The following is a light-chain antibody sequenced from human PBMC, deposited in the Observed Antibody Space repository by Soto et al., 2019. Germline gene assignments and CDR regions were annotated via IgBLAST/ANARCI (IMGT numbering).Light chain of an antibody. CDR3: SSFTSSSTQV. CDR2: EVS. V-gene: IGLV2-14*01. Sequence: HSVLTQPASVSGSPGQSITISFTGTSRDGGGYDYVSWYQQHPGRAPKLMSFEVSNRPSGISNRFSGSTSGNTASLTISGLQAEDEADYSCSSFTSSSTQVLGGGTKVTVL. J-gene: IGLJ3*02. CDR1: SRDGGGYDY.